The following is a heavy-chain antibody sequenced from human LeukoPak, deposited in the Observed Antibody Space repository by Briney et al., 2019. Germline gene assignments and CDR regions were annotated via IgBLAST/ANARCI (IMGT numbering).Heavy chain of an antibody. D-gene: IGHD3-10*01. Sequence: SGPTLVNPTQTLTLTCTFSGFSLSTSGMFVSWIRQPPAKALDWLARIDWDDDKYYSTSLKTRLTISKDTSKNQVVLTMTNMDPVDTATYYCAREFRGDWYFDLWGRGTLVTVSS. CDR3: AREFRGDWYFDL. V-gene: IGHV2-70*11. CDR2: IDWDDDK. CDR1: GFSLSTSGMF. J-gene: IGHJ2*01.